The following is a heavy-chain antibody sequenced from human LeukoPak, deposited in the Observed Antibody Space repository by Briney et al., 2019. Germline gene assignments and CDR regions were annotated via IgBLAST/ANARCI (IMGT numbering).Heavy chain of an antibody. CDR2: LNPNSGVT. CDR3: ARDRAGYSHSLIDY. Sequence: SSVKVSCKGSGYTVTGCFMRWVRQAPGQGLGWVGGLNPNSGVTDYAQKFQGRVPMTRDTSINTAYMDLSTLRPDATAMYYCARDRAGYSHSLIDYWGQGTLVTVSS. V-gene: IGHV1-2*02. D-gene: IGHD1-26*01. CDR1: GYTVTGCF. J-gene: IGHJ4*02.